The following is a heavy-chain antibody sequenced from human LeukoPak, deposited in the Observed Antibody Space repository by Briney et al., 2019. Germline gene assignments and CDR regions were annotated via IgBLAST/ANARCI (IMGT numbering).Heavy chain of an antibody. Sequence: GGSLRLSCAASGFTFSSYWMSWVRQAPGKGLEWVANIKQDGSEKYYVDSVKGRFTISRDNAKNTLYLQMNSLRAEDTAVYYCRSYYKLGPHDAFDIWGQGTMVTVSS. CDR2: IKQDGSEK. CDR1: GFTFSSYW. V-gene: IGHV3-7*01. CDR3: RSYYKLGPHDAFDI. J-gene: IGHJ3*02. D-gene: IGHD3-10*01.